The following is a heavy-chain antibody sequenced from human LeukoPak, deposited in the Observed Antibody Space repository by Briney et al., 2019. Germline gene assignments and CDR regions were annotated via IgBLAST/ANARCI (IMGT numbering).Heavy chain of an antibody. CDR3: ARMRARIPSRPYWYFDL. V-gene: IGHV5-51*01. D-gene: IGHD2-2*02. Sequence: GESLKISCKGSGYPFSDYWIAWVRRMPGKGLEWMGFIFAGDSDTRYSASFVGQVTISVDKSANTAYLQWSSLKASDTAMYYCARMRARIPSRPYWYFDLWGRGTQVIVSS. CDR2: IFAGDSDT. J-gene: IGHJ2*01. CDR1: GYPFSDYW.